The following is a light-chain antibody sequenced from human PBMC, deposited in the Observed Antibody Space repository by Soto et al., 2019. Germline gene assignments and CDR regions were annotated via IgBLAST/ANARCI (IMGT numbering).Light chain of an antibody. CDR3: QHYDRFPYT. CDR1: QSISNW. J-gene: IGKJ2*01. V-gene: IGKV1-5*03. Sequence: DIQMTQSPSTLSASVGDTVTITCRASQSISNWLAWYQQKPGQAPKLLIHKASILESGVPSRFSGSGSWTEFTLTISSLQPADFAAFYCQHYDRFPYTFGQGAKLEIK. CDR2: KAS.